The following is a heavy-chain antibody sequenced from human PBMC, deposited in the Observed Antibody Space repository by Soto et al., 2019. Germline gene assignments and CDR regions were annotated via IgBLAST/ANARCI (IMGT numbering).Heavy chain of an antibody. D-gene: IGHD3-22*01. Sequence: EVQLLESGGGLVQPGGSLRLSCAASGFTFSSYAMSWVRQAPGKGLECVSAISGSGGSTYYADSVKGRFTISRDNSKNTLYLQMNSLRAEDTAVYYCEKGIYYDSLQHWGQGTLVTVSS. V-gene: IGHV3-23*01. J-gene: IGHJ1*01. CDR1: GFTFSSYA. CDR3: EKGIYYDSLQH. CDR2: ISGSGGST.